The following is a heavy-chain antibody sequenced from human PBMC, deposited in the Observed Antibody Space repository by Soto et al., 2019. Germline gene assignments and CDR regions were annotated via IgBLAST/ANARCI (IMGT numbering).Heavy chain of an antibody. D-gene: IGHD3-16*02. CDR3: AREGGVWGSFRYFDY. Sequence: QVQLVQSGVEVQKPGASVKVSCKAYGYTFTSYVLNWLRQAPGQGLEWMGWISPYNGNTNYGQKLQGRVTMTTEASTSIAYMELRSLRSDDTAVYYCAREGGVWGSFRYFDYWGQGTLVTVSS. J-gene: IGHJ4*02. CDR1: GYTFTSYV. V-gene: IGHV1-18*04. CDR2: ISPYNGNT.